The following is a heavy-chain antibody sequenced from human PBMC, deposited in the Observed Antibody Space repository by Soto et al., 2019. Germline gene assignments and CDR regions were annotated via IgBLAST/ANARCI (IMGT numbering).Heavy chain of an antibody. CDR3: AKDPIVLMVYAIGYFDY. CDR1: GCTFNNYA. V-gene: IGHV3-23*01. CDR2: ISGSGGST. D-gene: IGHD2-8*01. J-gene: IGHJ4*02. Sequence: PGGSLRLSWAASGCTFNNYAMSWVRQAPGKGLEWVSAISGSGGSTYYADSVKGRFTISRDNSKNTLYLQMNSLRAEDTAVYYCAKDPIVLMVYAIGYFDYWGQGTLVTVSS.